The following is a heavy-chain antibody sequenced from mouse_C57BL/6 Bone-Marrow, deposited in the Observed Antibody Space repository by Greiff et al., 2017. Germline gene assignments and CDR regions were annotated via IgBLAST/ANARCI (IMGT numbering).Heavy chain of an antibody. CDR1: GYTFTSYD. Sequence: QVQLQQSGPELVKPGASVKLSCKASGYTFTSYDINWVKQRPGQGLEWIGWIYPRDGSTKYNEKFKGKATLTVDTSSSTAYMELHSLTSEVSAVYFCARLEFYGSSGDWYFDVWGTGTTVTVSS. J-gene: IGHJ1*03. CDR2: IYPRDGST. D-gene: IGHD1-1*01. V-gene: IGHV1-85*01. CDR3: ARLEFYGSSGDWYFDV.